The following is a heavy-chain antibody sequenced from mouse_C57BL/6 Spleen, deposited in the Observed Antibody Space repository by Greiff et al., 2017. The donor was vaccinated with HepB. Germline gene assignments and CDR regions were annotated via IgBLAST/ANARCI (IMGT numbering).Heavy chain of an antibody. J-gene: IGHJ2*01. V-gene: IGHV8-12*01. Sequence: QVPLKVSGPGLLQSSQTLSLTCSFSGFSLSTSGMGVSWLRQPSGKGLDWLANIYCDDDKRYNPSLNSRPTISKDTSRNQVFLKITSVDTADTATYYCSRCYYYGSSDDYFDYWGQGTTLTVSS. CDR3: SRCYYYGSSDDYFDY. CDR1: GFSLSTSGMG. D-gene: IGHD1-1*01. CDR2: IYCDDDK.